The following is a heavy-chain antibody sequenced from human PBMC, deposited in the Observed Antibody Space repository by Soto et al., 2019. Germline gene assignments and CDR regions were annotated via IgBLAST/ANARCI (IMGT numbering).Heavy chain of an antibody. CDR3: ARDFYDSVGYTWFDS. CDR1: GDTSTSYY. D-gene: IGHD3-22*01. Sequence: SETLSLTCTVPGDTSTSYYWGWIRQAPGKGLEWIGHIHNSGTSTHNPSLNGRVTISIDMSKKQFSLKLTSLTSADTAVYYCARDFYDSVGYTWFDSWSQGTLVTVSS. J-gene: IGHJ5*01. V-gene: IGHV4-59*01. CDR2: IHNSGTS.